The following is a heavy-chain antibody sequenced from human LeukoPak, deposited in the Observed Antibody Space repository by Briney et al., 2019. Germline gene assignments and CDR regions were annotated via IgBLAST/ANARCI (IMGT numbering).Heavy chain of an antibody. CDR1: GGSISSYY. CDR3: ARVPDNWFDP. J-gene: IGHJ5*02. Sequence: PSETLSLTCTVSGGSISSYYWSWIRQPPGKGLEWIGYIYYSGSTNYNPSLKSRVTISVDTSKDQFSLKLSSVTAADTAVYYCARVPDNWFDPWGQGTLVTVSS. CDR2: IYYSGST. V-gene: IGHV4-59*01.